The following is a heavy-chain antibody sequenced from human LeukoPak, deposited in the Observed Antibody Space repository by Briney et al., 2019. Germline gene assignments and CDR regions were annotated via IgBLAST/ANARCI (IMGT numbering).Heavy chain of an antibody. CDR1: GGSISSYY. CDR2: IYTSGST. J-gene: IGHJ2*01. V-gene: IGHV4-4*07. CDR3: ARGAGASGYFDL. Sequence: SETLSLTCTVSGGSISSYYWSWIRQPAGKGLEWIGRIYTSGSTNYNPSLKSRVTMSLDTSKTQFSLKLNSVTAADTAVYYCARGAGASGYFDLWGRGTLVTVSS. D-gene: IGHD3-10*01.